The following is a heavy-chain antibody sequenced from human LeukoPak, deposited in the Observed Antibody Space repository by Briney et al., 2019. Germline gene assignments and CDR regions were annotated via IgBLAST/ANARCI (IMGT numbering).Heavy chain of an antibody. CDR1: GFTFSSYG. CDR3: ARDGEYSSSSDYFDY. J-gene: IGHJ4*02. V-gene: IGHV3-33*01. CDR2: IWYDGSNK. Sequence: GRSLRLSCEASGFTFSSYGMHWVRQAPGKGLEWVAVIWYDGSNKYYADSVKGRFTISRDNSKNTLYLQMNSLRAEDTAVYYCARDGEYSSSSDYFDYWGQGTLVTVSS. D-gene: IGHD6-6*01.